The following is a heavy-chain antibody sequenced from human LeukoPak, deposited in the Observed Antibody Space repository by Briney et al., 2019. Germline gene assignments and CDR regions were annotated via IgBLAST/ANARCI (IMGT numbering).Heavy chain of an antibody. V-gene: IGHV4-38-2*01. Sequence: SETLSLTCAVSGYSISSGYYWGWIRQPPGKGLEWIGSIYHSGSTYYNPSLKSRVTISVDTSKNQFSLKLSSVTAADTAVYYCVRGPMVRGVTNWGQGTLVTVSS. J-gene: IGHJ4*02. CDR2: IYHSGST. CDR3: VRGPMVRGVTN. CDR1: GYSISSGYY. D-gene: IGHD3-10*01.